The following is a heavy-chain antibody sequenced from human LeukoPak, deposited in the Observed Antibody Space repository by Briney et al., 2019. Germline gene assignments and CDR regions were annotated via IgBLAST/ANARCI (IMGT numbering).Heavy chain of an antibody. CDR3: ARDQEGFDY. CDR2: ICPRDGST. V-gene: IGHV1-46*01. J-gene: IGHJ4*02. CDR1: GYTFTSNY. Sequence: ASVKVSCKASGYTFTSNYIHWVRQAPGQGLEWMGMICPRDGSTSYAQKFQGRVTVTRDTSTSTVHMELSGLRSEDTAVYYCARDQEGFDYWGQGTLVTVSS.